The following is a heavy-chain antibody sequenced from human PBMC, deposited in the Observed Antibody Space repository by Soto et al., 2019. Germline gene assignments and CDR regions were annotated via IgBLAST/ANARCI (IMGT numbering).Heavy chain of an antibody. J-gene: IGHJ3*02. D-gene: IGHD3-10*01. V-gene: IGHV3-33*01. CDR1: GFTFSSYG. Sequence: GGSLRLSCAASGFTFSSYGMHWVRQAPGKGLEWVAVIWYDGSNKYYADSVKGRFTTSRDNSKSTLYLQMNSLRAEDTAVYYCARDGYYYGSGSQLRKDAFDIWGQGTMVTVSS. CDR2: IWYDGSNK. CDR3: ARDGYYYGSGSQLRKDAFDI.